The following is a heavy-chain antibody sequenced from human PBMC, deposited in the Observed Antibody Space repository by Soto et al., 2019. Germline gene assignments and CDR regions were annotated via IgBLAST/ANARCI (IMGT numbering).Heavy chain of an antibody. J-gene: IGHJ5*02. Sequence: QVQLQESGPGLVKPSQTLSLTCTVSGGSISSGGYYWSWIRQHPGKGLEWIGYIYYSGSTYYNPSLKSGVTISVDTSKNQLSRQLTTVTAADTAVYNSARAYDSSLFVRWFDPWGQGTLVTVSS. CDR2: IYYSGST. CDR3: ARAYDSSLFVRWFDP. D-gene: IGHD3-22*01. CDR1: GGSISSGGYY. V-gene: IGHV4-31*03.